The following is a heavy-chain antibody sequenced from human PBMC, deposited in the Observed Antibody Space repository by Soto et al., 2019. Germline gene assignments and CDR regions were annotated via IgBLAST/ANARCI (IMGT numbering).Heavy chain of an antibody. CDR3: ARGGRVVRGYFDY. J-gene: IGHJ4*02. Sequence: GGSLRLSCAASGFTFSSYAMHWVRQAPGKGLEYVSAISSNGGSTYYANSVKGRFTISRDNSKNTLYLQMGSLRAEDMAVYYCARGGRVVRGYFDYWGQGTLVTVSS. D-gene: IGHD3-10*01. CDR2: ISSNGGST. CDR1: GFTFSSYA. V-gene: IGHV3-64*01.